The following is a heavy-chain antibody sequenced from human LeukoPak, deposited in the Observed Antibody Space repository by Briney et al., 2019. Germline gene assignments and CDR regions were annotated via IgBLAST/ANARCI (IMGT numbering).Heavy chain of an antibody. CDR2: IYYSGST. J-gene: IGHJ6*03. D-gene: IGHD1-26*01. V-gene: IGHV4-59*12. CDR1: GGSISSYY. Sequence: SETLSLTCTVSGGSISSYYWSWIRQPPGKGLEWIGYIYYSGSTNYNPSLKSRVTISVDTSKNQFSLKLSSVTAADTAVYYCARFRGRYSGSYPRRYYYMDVWGKGTTVTVSS. CDR3: ARFRGRYSGSYPRRYYYMDV.